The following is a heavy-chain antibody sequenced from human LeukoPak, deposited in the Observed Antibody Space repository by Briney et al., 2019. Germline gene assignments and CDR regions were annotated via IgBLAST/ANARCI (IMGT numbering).Heavy chain of an antibody. CDR2: IIPIFGTA. Sequence: ASVKVSCKASGGTFSSYAISWVRQAPGQGLEWMGRIIPIFGTANYVQKFQGRVTITTDESTSTAYMELSSLRSEDTAVYYCASHQYYYDSSGYPVDYWGQGTLVTVSS. J-gene: IGHJ4*02. V-gene: IGHV1-69*05. D-gene: IGHD3-22*01. CDR3: ASHQYYYDSSGYPVDY. CDR1: GGTFSSYA.